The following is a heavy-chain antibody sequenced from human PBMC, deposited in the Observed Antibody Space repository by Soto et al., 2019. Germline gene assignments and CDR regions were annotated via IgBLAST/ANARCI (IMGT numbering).Heavy chain of an antibody. D-gene: IGHD3-9*01. Sequence: PSETLSLTCSVSGDSISGGDYYWSWIRQPPGEALEWIGCIYYSGSAYYNPSLKSRVTISVDTSKNQFSLKLSSVTAADTAVYYCARDILYRLDYWGQGILVTVSS. CDR1: GDSISGGDYY. J-gene: IGHJ4*02. CDR2: IYYSGSA. CDR3: ARDILYRLDY. V-gene: IGHV4-30-4*01.